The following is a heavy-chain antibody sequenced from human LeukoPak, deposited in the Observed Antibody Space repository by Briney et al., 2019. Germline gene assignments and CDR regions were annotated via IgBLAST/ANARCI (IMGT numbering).Heavy chain of an antibody. CDR2: ISSSSSYI. CDR3: ARGSLDGYDL. CDR1: GFTFSSYS. J-gene: IGHJ4*02. D-gene: IGHD5-12*01. Sequence: GGSLRLSCAASGFTFSSYSMNWVRQAPGKGLEWVSSISSSSSYIYYADSVKGRFTIPRDNAKNSLYLQMNSLRAEDTAVYYCARGSLDGYDLWGQGTLVTVSS. V-gene: IGHV3-21*01.